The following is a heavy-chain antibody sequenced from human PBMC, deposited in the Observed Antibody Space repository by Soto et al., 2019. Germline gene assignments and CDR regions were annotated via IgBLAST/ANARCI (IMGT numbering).Heavy chain of an antibody. J-gene: IGHJ6*02. V-gene: IGHV4-39*01. Sequence: SETLSLTCTVSGGSISSSSYYWGWIRQPPGKGLEWIGSIYYSGSTYYNPSLKSRVTISVDTSKNQFSLKLSSVTAADTAVYYCARHDEYYYYYGMDVWGQGTTVTVSS. CDR1: GGSISSSSYY. CDR2: IYYSGST. CDR3: ARHDEYYYYYGMDV.